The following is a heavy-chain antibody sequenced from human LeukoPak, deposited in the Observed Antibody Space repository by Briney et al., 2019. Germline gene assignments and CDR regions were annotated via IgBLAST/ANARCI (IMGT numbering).Heavy chain of an antibody. CDR3: ATTGYSSRNY. CDR2: ILGGAGST. Sequence: GGSLRLSCVASGFSFSSDGMSWVRQAPGRGLEWVSGILGGAGSTYYADSVKGRFTISRDNSKNTLYLQMNSLRAEDTAVYYCATTGYSSRNYWGQGTLVTVSS. D-gene: IGHD6-13*01. J-gene: IGHJ4*02. V-gene: IGHV3-23*01. CDR1: GFSFSSDG.